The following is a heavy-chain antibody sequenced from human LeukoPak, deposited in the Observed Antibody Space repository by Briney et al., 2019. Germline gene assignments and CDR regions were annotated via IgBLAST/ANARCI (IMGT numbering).Heavy chain of an antibody. Sequence: GGSLRLSCAASGFTFSNYAMSWVRQAPGKGLEWVSAISGSGGTTYYADSVKGRFTISRDNSKNTLYLQMNSLRAEDTAVYYCAKVMVRGVITLAYYFDYWGQGTLVTVSS. D-gene: IGHD3-10*01. V-gene: IGHV3-23*01. CDR3: AKVMVRGVITLAYYFDY. J-gene: IGHJ4*02. CDR1: GFTFSNYA. CDR2: ISGSGGTT.